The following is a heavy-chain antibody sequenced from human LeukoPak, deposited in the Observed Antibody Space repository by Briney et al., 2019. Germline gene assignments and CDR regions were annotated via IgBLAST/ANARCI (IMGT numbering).Heavy chain of an antibody. J-gene: IGHJ3*02. Sequence: SETLSLTCTVSGGSISSYYWSWIRQPPGKGLEWIGYISYSGSTHYNPSLKSRVTISIDTSKSQLSLKLSSVTAADTAVYHCARNGGSYAFDIWGQGTMVTVSS. CDR3: ARNGGSYAFDI. V-gene: IGHV4-59*01. CDR2: ISYSGST. CDR1: GGSISSYY. D-gene: IGHD2-15*01.